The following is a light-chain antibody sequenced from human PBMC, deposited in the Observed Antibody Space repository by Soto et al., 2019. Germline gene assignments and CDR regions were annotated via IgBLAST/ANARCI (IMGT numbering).Light chain of an antibody. J-gene: IGKJ1*01. CDR2: EAS. CDR1: ESISSH. Sequence: EIGMTQSPATLSVSPGEEVTLSCRASESISSHLAWYQQRPGRSPRLFIHEASTRATVISARFSGSGSRTEFNLTMSRLQSEDSAVYYCQEYQYLWTFGQGTMVELK. V-gene: IGKV3-15*01. CDR3: QEYQYLWT.